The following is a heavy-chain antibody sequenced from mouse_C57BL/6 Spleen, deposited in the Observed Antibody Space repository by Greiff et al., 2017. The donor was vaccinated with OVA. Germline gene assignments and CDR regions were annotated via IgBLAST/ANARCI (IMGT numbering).Heavy chain of an antibody. J-gene: IGHJ1*03. CDR1: GYTFTDYY. CDR3: ARWDGYKGYFDV. D-gene: IGHD2-3*01. V-gene: IGHV1-76*01. Sequence: VQLQESGAELVRPGASVKLSCKASGYTFTDYYINWVKQRPGQGLEWIARIYPGSGNTYYNEKFKGKATLTAEKSSSTAYMQLSSLTSEDSAVYFCARWDGYKGYFDVWGTGTTVTVSS. CDR2: IYPGSGNT.